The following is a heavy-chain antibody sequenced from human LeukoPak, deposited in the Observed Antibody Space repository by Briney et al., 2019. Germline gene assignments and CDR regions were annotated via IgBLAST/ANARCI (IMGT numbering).Heavy chain of an antibody. CDR1: GFTVSSDY. D-gene: IGHD6-19*01. J-gene: IGHJ4*02. CDR2: IYSGGST. Sequence: GGSLRLSCAASGFTVSSDYMSWVRQAPGKGLEWVSVIYSGGSTYYADSVKGRFTISRDNSMNTLFLQMNTLRAEDTAVYYCARRYSSGWYFDYWGQGTLVTVSS. CDR3: ARRYSSGWYFDY. V-gene: IGHV3-53*01.